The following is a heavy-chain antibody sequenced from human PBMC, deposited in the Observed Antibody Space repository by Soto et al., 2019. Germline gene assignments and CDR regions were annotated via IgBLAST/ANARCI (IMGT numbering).Heavy chain of an antibody. J-gene: IGHJ6*02. Sequence: SETLSLTCAVSGGSISSGGYSWSWIRQPPGKGLEWIGYMYHSGSTYYNPSLKSRVTISVDTSKNQFSLKLSSVTAADTAVYYCAKLMAAAAGYGMDVWGQGTTVTVSS. D-gene: IGHD6-13*01. V-gene: IGHV4-30-2*03. CDR3: AKLMAAAAGYGMDV. CDR2: MYHSGST. CDR1: GGSISSGGYS.